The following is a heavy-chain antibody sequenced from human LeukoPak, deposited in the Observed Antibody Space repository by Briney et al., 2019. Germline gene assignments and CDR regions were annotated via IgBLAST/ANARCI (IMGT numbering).Heavy chain of an antibody. V-gene: IGHV1-2*02. J-gene: IGHJ4*02. CDR3: ARGDTIG. CDR2: INPNSGGT. CDR1: GYTFTGYY. D-gene: IGHD3-10*01. Sequence: ASVKVPCKASGYTFTGYYIHWLRQAPGQGLEWMGFINPNSGGTNYAQKFQGRVTLTRDTSISTSYMELNSLRSDDTAVYYCARGDTIGWGQGTLVTVSS.